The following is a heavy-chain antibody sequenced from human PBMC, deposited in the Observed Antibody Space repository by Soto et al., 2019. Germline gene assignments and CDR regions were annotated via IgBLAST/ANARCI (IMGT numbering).Heavy chain of an antibody. CDR1: GFSFTSFA. CDR2: IGASGDIT. V-gene: IGHV3-23*01. Sequence: GGSLRLSCAASGFSFTSFAMRWVRQAPGKGLEWVAGIGASGDITWYADSVKGRLSISRDNSKNTLYLQLNSLRFEDTAVYYCAKDDFTDRGDDYFDYWGPGTLVTVSS. D-gene: IGHD2-21*02. J-gene: IGHJ4*02. CDR3: AKDDFTDRGDDYFDY.